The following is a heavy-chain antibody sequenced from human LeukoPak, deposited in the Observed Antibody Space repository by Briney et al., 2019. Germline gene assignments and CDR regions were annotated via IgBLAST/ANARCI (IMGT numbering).Heavy chain of an antibody. D-gene: IGHD2-21*02. CDR3: AKERSGDSDY. J-gene: IGHJ4*02. Sequence: SETLSLTCTVSGVSISPYYWTWIRQPAGKGLEWIGRIDANGSTNYNPSLKSRVTISVDTSKNQFSLRLTSETAADTAVYFCAKERSGDSDYWGQGTLVTVSS. CDR1: GVSISPYY. CDR2: IDANGST. V-gene: IGHV4-4*07.